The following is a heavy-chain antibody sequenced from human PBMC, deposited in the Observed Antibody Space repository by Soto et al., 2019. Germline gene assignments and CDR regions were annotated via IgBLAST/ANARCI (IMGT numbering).Heavy chain of an antibody. CDR2: IYYSGST. J-gene: IGHJ5*02. D-gene: IGHD6-13*01. V-gene: IGHV4-30-4*01. CDR3: ARVFSDSSSFFDP. CDR1: GGSISSYDYY. Sequence: SETLSLTCTVSGGSISSYDYYWSWIRQPPGKGLECIGYIYYSGSTYYNPSLKSRVTISVDTSKNQFSLKLSSVTAADTAVYYCARVFSDSSSFFDPWGQGTLVTVSS.